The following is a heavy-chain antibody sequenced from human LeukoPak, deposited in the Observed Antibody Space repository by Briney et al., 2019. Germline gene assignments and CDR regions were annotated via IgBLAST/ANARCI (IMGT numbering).Heavy chain of an antibody. J-gene: IGHJ4*02. CDR2: ISAYNGNT. D-gene: IGHD3-22*01. CDR3: ARDSYYYDSSGYLDY. V-gene: IGHV1-18*01. Sequence: ASVKVSCKASGYTFTSYGISWVRQAPGQGLEWMGWISAYNGNTNYAQKLQGRVTVTTDTSTSTAYMELRSLRSDDTAVYYCARDSYYYDSSGYLDYWGQGTLVTVSS. CDR1: GYTFTSYG.